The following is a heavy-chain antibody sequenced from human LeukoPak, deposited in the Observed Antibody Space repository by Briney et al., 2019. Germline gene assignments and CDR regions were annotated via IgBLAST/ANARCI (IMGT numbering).Heavy chain of an antibody. CDR1: GYTFTSYG. Sequence: AASVKVSCKASGYTFTSYGISWVRQAPGQGLEWMGWISAYNGNTNYAQKLQGRVTMTTDTPTSTAYMELRSLRSDDTAVCYCARLHARKHYFDYWGQGTLVTVSS. D-gene: IGHD1-14*01. CDR3: ARLHARKHYFDY. CDR2: ISAYNGNT. V-gene: IGHV1-18*01. J-gene: IGHJ4*02.